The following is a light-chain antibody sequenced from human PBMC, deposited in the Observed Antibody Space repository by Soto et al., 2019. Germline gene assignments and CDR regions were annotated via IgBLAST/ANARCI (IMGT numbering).Light chain of an antibody. CDR1: QSISSW. CDR3: QQYNSYWT. J-gene: IGKJ1*01. V-gene: IGKV1-5*03. Sequence: DIQMTQSPSTLSASVGDRVTITCRASQSISSWLAWYQQKPGKAPKLLIYKASSLESGVQSRFSGSGSGTEFPLTISSLQPDDFATYYCQQYNSYWTFGQGTKVEIK. CDR2: KAS.